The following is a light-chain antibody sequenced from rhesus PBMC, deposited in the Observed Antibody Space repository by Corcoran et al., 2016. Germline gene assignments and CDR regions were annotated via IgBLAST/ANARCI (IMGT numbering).Light chain of an antibody. CDR3: QHYSSTPCS. Sequence: DIQMTQSPSSLSTSVGDRVTITCRASQGITNELAWYQQKPGETPTLLIYEASSLQSGIPSRFSGSGSGTDFTLTISSLQSEDFATYSCQHYSSTPCSFGQGTKVEIE. CDR2: EAS. CDR1: QGITNE. J-gene: IGKJ2*01. V-gene: IGKV1-22*01.